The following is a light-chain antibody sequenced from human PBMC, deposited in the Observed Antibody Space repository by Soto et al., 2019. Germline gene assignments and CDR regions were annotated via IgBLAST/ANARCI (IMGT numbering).Light chain of an antibody. CDR3: QQYGSSVFT. J-gene: IGKJ2*01. CDR1: QSVSSNY. CDR2: DAS. V-gene: IGKV3-20*01. Sequence: EIVLTQSPGTLSLSPGERATLSCRASQSVSSNYLAWYQQKPGQAPRLLIYDASSRATGIPDRFSGSGSGTDFTLTIRRLEPEDFAVYYCQQYGSSVFTFCQGTKLEIK.